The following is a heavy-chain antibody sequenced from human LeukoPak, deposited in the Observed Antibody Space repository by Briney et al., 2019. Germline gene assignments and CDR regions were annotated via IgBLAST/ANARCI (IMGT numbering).Heavy chain of an antibody. CDR1: GFTVSSNY. J-gene: IGHJ4*02. CDR2: IHPDSSDK. Sequence: PGGSLRLSCAASGFTVSSNYMNWVRQTPGKGLEWVANIHPDSSDKFYVDSMEGRFTISRDNTKNSLYLQIDNARLDDTGLYYCTRLPRETAGDYWGQGVPVIVSS. V-gene: IGHV3-7*03. D-gene: IGHD1-14*01. CDR3: TRLPRETAGDY.